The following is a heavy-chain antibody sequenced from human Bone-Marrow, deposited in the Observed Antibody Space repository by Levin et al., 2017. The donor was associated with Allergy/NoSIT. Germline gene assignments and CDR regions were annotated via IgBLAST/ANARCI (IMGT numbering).Heavy chain of an antibody. CDR1: GFTFSRSA. CDR2: ISFDETIT. J-gene: IGHJ1*01. Sequence: GGSLRLSCADSGFTFSRSAMHWVRQAPGKGLEWVAIISFDETITHYADSVKGRFTVSRDNSQNTLYLQMTSLRVEDTAIYFCARHGATNLSSGWSLAEYFHHWVQGTLVTVSS. V-gene: IGHV3-30*01. CDR3: ARHGATNLSSGWSLAEYFHH. D-gene: IGHD6-19*01.